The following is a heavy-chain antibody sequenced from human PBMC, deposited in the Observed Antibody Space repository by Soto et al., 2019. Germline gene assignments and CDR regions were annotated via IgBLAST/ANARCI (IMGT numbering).Heavy chain of an antibody. CDR2: ISSSSSYI. CDR3: ARDHAAYSLEDFRTAKSFHF. Sequence: PGGSLRLSCAASGFTFSSYSMNWVRQAPGKGLEWVSSISSSSSYIYYADSVKGRLTISRDNAKNSLYLQMNSLRAEDTAVYYCARDHAAYSLEDFRTAKSFHFSGQGTLVT. J-gene: IGHJ4*02. CDR1: GFTFSSYS. V-gene: IGHV3-21*01. D-gene: IGHD5-18*01.